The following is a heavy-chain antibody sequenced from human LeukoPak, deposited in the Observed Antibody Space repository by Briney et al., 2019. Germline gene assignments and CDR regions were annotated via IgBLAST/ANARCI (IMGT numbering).Heavy chain of an antibody. J-gene: IGHJ4*02. CDR3: AKDLRRLDY. CDR2: IQYDGSDK. V-gene: IGHV3-30*02. Sequence: PGGSLRLSCAASGFTFSSYAMHWVRQAPGKGLEWVATIQYDGSDKYYADSVKGRFIISRDNSKNTLYFQMNSLRGDDTAVYFCAKDLRRLDYWGQGALVIVSS. D-gene: IGHD6-19*01. CDR1: GFTFSSYA.